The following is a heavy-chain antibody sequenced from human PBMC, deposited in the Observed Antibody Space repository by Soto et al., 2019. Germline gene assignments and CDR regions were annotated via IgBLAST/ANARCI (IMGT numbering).Heavy chain of an antibody. CDR2: MYESGTT. CDR3: ARGRYCSGGSCYKAY. CDR1: GGSISSGGYS. J-gene: IGHJ4*02. D-gene: IGHD2-15*01. Sequence: PSETLSLTCAVSGGSISSGGYSWSWIRQPPGKGLEWIGYMYESGTTYYNPSLKSRVTISVDRSKNQFSLNVTSVTAADTAVYYCARGRYCSGGSCYKAYWGQGTLVTVSS. V-gene: IGHV4-30-2*01.